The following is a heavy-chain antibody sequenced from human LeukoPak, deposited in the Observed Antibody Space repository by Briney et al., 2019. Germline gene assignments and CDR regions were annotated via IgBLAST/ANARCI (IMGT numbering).Heavy chain of an antibody. V-gene: IGHV3-48*03. D-gene: IGHD2-2*03. CDR2: ISSSGSTI. J-gene: IGHJ4*02. CDR3: GRDYTPMDPFVDY. CDR1: GFTFSSYE. Sequence: GGSLRLSCAASGFTFSSYEMNWVRQAPGKGLEWVSYISSSGSTIYYADSVKGRFTVSRDNSVDTLYLQMNSLRPDDTAVYYCGRDYTPMDPFVDYWGQGTLVTVSS.